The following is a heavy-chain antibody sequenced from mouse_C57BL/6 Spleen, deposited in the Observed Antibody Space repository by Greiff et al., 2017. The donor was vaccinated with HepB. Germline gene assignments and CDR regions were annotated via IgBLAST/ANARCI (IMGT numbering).Heavy chain of an antibody. J-gene: IGHJ2*01. CDR2: IDPSDSET. V-gene: IGHV1-52*01. Sequence: QVQLQQPGAELVRPGSSVKLSCKASGYTFTSYWMHWVKQRPIQGLEWIGNIDPSDSETHYNQKFKDKATLTVDKSSSTAYMQLSSLTSEDSAVYYWARYYYGSSLDYWGQGTTLTVSS. CDR3: ARYYYGSSLDY. CDR1: GYTFTSYW. D-gene: IGHD1-1*01.